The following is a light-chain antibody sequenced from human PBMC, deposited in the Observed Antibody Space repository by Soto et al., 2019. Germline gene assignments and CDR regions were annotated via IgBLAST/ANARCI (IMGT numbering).Light chain of an antibody. CDR1: QSVSSNY. J-gene: IGKJ4*01. V-gene: IGKV3D-20*02. Sequence: EIVLTQSPGTLSLSPGEGATLSCRASQSVSSNYLAWYQQKPGQAPRLLIYGSSNRATGIPDRFIGSGFGTDFTLTIDRLEPEDFALYFCQQRNNWPPTFGGGTKVE. CDR2: GSS. CDR3: QQRNNWPPT.